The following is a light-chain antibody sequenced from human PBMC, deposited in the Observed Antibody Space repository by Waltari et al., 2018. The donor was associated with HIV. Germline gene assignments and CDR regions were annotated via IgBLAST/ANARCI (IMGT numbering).Light chain of an antibody. J-gene: IGLJ3*02. V-gene: IGLV2-14*03. CDR2: EVY. CDR3: SSYSTRNFLM. CDR1: PSDIAPLNY. Sequence: QSALTQPASVSGSPGQSITISCSGPPSDIAPLNYVSWYQQHPGNVPKLIFFEVYYPAPGLSDRFSASKSGNTASLTISDLQPEDEADYFCSSYSTRNFLMFGGGTKLTVL.